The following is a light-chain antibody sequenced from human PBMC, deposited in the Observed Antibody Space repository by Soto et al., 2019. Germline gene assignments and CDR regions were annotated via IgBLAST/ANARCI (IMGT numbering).Light chain of an antibody. CDR1: SSDVGGYNY. J-gene: IGLJ1*01. CDR3: SSYAGSNILGV. Sequence: QSVLTQPRSVSGSPGQSVTISCTGTSSDVGGYNYVSWYQQHPGKAPKLVIYDVSKRPSGVPDRFSGSKSGNTASLTVSGLQAEDEADYYCSSYAGSNILGVFGTGTKVTVL. CDR2: DVS. V-gene: IGLV2-11*01.